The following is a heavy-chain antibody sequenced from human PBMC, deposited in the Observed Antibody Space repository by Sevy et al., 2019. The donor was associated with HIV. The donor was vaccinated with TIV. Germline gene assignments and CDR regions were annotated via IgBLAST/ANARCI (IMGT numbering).Heavy chain of an antibody. D-gene: IGHD4-4*01. V-gene: IGHV4-34*01. CDR1: SGSFSAYY. Sequence: SETLSLTCAVYSGSFSAYYWSWIRQPPGKGLEWMGEINHSGSTNYNPSLKSRVTISLHTSKNQFSLKLTSVTAAETAVYYCARGVTVTTVPYYFDYWGQGTLVTVSS. CDR3: ARGVTVTTVPYYFDY. J-gene: IGHJ4*02. CDR2: INHSGST.